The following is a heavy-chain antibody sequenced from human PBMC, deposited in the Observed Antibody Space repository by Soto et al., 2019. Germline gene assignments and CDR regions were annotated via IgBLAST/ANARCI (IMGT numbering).Heavy chain of an antibody. Sequence: GGSLRLSCAASGFTFSSYAMSWVRQAPGKGLEWVSAISGSGGSTYYADSVKGRFTISRDNSKNTLYLQMNSLRAEDTAVYYCAKDMKQWLVGPYYFDYWGQGTLVTVSS. CDR1: GFTFSSYA. J-gene: IGHJ4*02. CDR2: ISGSGGST. CDR3: AKDMKQWLVGPYYFDY. D-gene: IGHD6-19*01. V-gene: IGHV3-23*01.